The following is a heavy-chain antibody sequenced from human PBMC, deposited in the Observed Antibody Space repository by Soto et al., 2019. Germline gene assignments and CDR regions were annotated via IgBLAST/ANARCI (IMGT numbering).Heavy chain of an antibody. Sequence: QVQLVESGGGVVQPGRSLRLSCAASGFTFSNYGMHWVRQAPGKGLEWGALISYDGSSKDYADSVKGRFTISRDNSKSTLDLQRNSLRVEDTAVYYCARGGYGDSHAEYFQQWGQGTLVTVSS. J-gene: IGHJ1*01. CDR1: GFTFSNYG. CDR3: ARGGYGDSHAEYFQQ. CDR2: ISYDGSSK. V-gene: IGHV3-30-3*01. D-gene: IGHD4-17*01.